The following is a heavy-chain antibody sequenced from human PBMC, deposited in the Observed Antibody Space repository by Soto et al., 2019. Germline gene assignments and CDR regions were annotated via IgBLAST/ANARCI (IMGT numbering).Heavy chain of an antibody. CDR3: ARALAAMYYYYGMDV. CDR1: GGSFSGYY. Sequence: LSLTCAVYGGSFSGYYWSWIRQPPGKGLEWIGEINHSGSTNYNPSLKSRVTISVDTSKNQFSLKLSSVTAADTAVYYCARALAAMYYYYGMDVWGQGXTVTVYS. V-gene: IGHV4-34*01. D-gene: IGHD2-2*01. CDR2: INHSGST. J-gene: IGHJ6*02.